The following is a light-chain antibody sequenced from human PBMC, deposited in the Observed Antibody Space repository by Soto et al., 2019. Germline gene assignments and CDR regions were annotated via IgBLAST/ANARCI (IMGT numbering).Light chain of an antibody. J-gene: IGKJ5*01. Sequence: EIVLTQSPGTLSLSPGEIAILYCSASQSVISKYLAWYQQKPGQAPRVLIYGTSIRASGVPERFSGGGSGTDFTLTITRLEPEDFAVYYCQQRAGSSTFGQGTRLEIK. CDR2: GTS. CDR3: QQRAGSST. CDR1: QSVISKY. V-gene: IGKV3-20*01.